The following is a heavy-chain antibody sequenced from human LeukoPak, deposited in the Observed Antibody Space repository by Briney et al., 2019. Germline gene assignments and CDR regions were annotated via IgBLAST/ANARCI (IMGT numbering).Heavy chain of an antibody. J-gene: IGHJ2*01. V-gene: IGHV3-9*01. D-gene: IGHD3-22*01. CDR1: GFKFDDFA. Sequence: PGGSLRLSCSASGFKFDDFAMHWVRQAPGKGLEWVSGISWNSAYIAYADSVKGRFTISRGYAQNSLYLQMNSLRAEDTALYYCAKAPRPHRSGYYDRYFDLWGRGTLVTVSS. CDR2: ISWNSAYI. CDR3: AKAPRPHRSGYYDRYFDL.